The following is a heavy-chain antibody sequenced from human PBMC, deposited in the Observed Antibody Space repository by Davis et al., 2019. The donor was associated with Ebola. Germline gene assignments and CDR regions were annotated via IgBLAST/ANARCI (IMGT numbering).Heavy chain of an antibody. D-gene: IGHD3-3*01. CDR3: ARAGFDEVLDY. CDR2: VSHSERER. J-gene: IGHJ4*02. V-gene: IGHV3-30*04. Sequence: PGGSLRLSCAASGFSFRNYAMHWVRQAPGKGLEWVAVVSHSERERFYADSVKGRFTISRDNSENTLYLQMNSLTADDTSVYYCARAGFDEVLDYWGQGTPVTVSS. CDR1: GFSFRNYA.